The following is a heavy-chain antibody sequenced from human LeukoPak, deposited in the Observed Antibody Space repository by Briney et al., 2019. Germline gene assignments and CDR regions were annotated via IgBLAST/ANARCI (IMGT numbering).Heavy chain of an antibody. CDR2: ISSSSSTI. J-gene: IGHJ5*02. D-gene: IGHD4-17*01. CDR3: ARDVHDYGDSSPWFDP. Sequence: GGSLILSCAASGFTFSSYSMNWVRQAPGKGLEWVSYISSSSSTIYYADSVKGRFTISRDNAKNSLYLQMNSLRAEDTAVYYCARDVHDYGDSSPWFDPWGQGTLVTVSS. CDR1: GFTFSSYS. V-gene: IGHV3-48*01.